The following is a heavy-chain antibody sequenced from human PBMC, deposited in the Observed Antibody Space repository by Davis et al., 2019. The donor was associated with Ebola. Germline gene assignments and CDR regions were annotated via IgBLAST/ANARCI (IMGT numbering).Heavy chain of an antibody. Sequence: GESLKISCAASGFTFDNYAMSWVRQAPGKGLEWVSTISGGGGSTYYADSVKGRLTISRDNSRNTVSLQMNSLRAEDTAIYYCAKDIQGGSSYLDYWGQGTLVTVSS. D-gene: IGHD3-16*01. CDR2: ISGGGGST. V-gene: IGHV3-23*01. CDR1: GFTFDNYA. CDR3: AKDIQGGSSYLDY. J-gene: IGHJ4*02.